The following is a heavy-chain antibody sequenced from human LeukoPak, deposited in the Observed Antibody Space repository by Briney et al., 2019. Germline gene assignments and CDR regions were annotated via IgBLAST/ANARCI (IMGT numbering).Heavy chain of an antibody. J-gene: IGHJ4*02. Sequence: EASVKVSCKASGYTFTGYYMHWVRHAPGQGLEWMGWINPNSGGTNYAQKFQGRVTMTRDTSISTAYMELSMLRSDDTAVYYCARVMVATIGIFDYWGQGTLVTVSS. V-gene: IGHV1-2*02. CDR1: GYTFTGYY. D-gene: IGHD5-12*01. CDR2: INPNSGGT. CDR3: ARVMVATIGIFDY.